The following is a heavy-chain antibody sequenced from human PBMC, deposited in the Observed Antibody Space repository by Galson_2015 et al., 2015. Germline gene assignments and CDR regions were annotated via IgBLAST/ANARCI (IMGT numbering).Heavy chain of an antibody. Sequence: SLRLSCAASGFTFSSYAMSWVRQAPGKGLEWVSAISGSGGSTYYADSVKGRFTISRDNSKNTLYLQMNSLRAEDTAVYYCAKDPGRDETSYYYGMDVWGQGTTVTVSS. V-gene: IGHV3-23*01. D-gene: IGHD2-21*02. J-gene: IGHJ6*02. CDR1: GFTFSSYA. CDR2: ISGSGGST. CDR3: AKDPGRDETSYYYGMDV.